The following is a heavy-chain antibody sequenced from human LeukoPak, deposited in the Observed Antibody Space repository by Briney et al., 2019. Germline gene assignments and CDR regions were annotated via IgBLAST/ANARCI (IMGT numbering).Heavy chain of an antibody. Sequence: SETLSLTCTVSGGSISSYYWSWIRQPPGKGLEWIGYIYYSGSTNYNPSLKSRATISVDTSKNQFSLKLSSVTAADTAVYYCAGDNGSGSYYKGGYYYMDVWGKGTTVTVSS. CDR1: GGSISSYY. J-gene: IGHJ6*03. CDR2: IYYSGST. V-gene: IGHV4-59*01. D-gene: IGHD3-10*01. CDR3: AGDNGSGSYYKGGYYYMDV.